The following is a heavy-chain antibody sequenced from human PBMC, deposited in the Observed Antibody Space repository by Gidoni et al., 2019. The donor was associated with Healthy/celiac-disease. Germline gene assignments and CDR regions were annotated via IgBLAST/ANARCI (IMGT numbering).Heavy chain of an antibody. CDR1: GGSFSGYY. CDR2: INHSGST. V-gene: IGHV4-34*01. J-gene: IGHJ2*01. Sequence: QVQLQQWGAGLLKPSETLSLTCAVYGGSFSGYYWSWIRQPPGKGLEWIGEINHSGSTNYNPSLKSRVTISVDTSKNQFSLKLSSVTAADTAVYYCARASWGDYDDWYFDLWGRGTLVTVSS. D-gene: IGHD4-17*01. CDR3: ARASWGDYDDWYFDL.